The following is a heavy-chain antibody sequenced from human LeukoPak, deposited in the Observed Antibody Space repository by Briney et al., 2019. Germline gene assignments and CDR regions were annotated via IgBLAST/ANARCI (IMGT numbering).Heavy chain of an antibody. CDR3: AKPGYGGYVGFNF. Sequence: GGSLRLSCAASGCTFNDYVMSWVRQAPGKGLEWVSGISSSGGSIYYTDSVKGRFTISRDTSKNTLYQKMNSLRAEDTAIYYCAKPGYGGYVGFNFWGRGTLVTVSS. CDR1: GCTFNDYV. V-gene: IGHV3-23*01. CDR2: ISSSGGSI. J-gene: IGHJ4*02. D-gene: IGHD5-12*01.